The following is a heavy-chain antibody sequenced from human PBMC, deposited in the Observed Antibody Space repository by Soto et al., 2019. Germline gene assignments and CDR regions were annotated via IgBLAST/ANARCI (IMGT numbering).Heavy chain of an antibody. V-gene: IGHV4-38-2*01. J-gene: IGHJ5*02. D-gene: IGHD3-10*01. Sequence: SQLLALTSGVFGYSSSSGDYWGCIRQTPGKGLEWIGSIYHSGSTYYNPSLKSRVTISVDTSKNQFSLKLSSVTAADTAVYYCARVAGDYYGSGIMGWFDPWGQGTLVTVSS. CDR3: ARVAGDYYGSGIMGWFDP. CDR1: GYSSSSGDY. CDR2: IYHSGST.